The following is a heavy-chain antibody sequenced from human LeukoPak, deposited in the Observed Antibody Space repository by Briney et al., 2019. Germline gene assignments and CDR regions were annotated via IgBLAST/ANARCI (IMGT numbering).Heavy chain of an antibody. Sequence: GESLQISCKVSGYSFTSYWIGWVRQMPGKGLEWVGIIYPDDSDTRYSPSLQDQVTISADKSISTAYLQWNSLKASDTAMYYCARHYPGGDYFIDYWGQGTLVTVSS. CDR3: ARHYPGGDYFIDY. CDR2: IYPDDSDT. J-gene: IGHJ4*02. D-gene: IGHD4-17*01. V-gene: IGHV5-51*01. CDR1: GYSFTSYW.